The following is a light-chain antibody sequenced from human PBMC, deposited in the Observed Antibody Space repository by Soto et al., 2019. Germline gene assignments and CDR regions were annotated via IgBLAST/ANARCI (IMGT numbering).Light chain of an antibody. CDR1: SGDVGGYNY. CDR3: CSYTTSNTRQIV. V-gene: IGLV2-14*01. CDR2: DVT. J-gene: IGLJ1*01. Sequence: QSVLTQPASVSGSPGQSITISCTGTSGDVGGYNYVSWYQQLPGKAPKFMIYDVTNRPSGVSNRFSGSKSGNTASLTISGLQAEDEADYYCCSYTTSNTRQIVFGTGTKVTVL.